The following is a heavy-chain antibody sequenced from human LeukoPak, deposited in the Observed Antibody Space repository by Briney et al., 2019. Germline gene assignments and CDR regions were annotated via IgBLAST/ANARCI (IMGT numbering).Heavy chain of an antibody. D-gene: IGHD3-22*01. Sequence: GGSLRLSCAASGFTFSRYEMNWVRQAPGKGLEWVSYISSSGSTIYYADSVKGRFTISRDNAKNSLYLQMNSLRAEDTAVYYCASPRGPYYYDSSGNYWGRGTLVTVSS. J-gene: IGHJ4*02. CDR2: ISSSGSTI. CDR1: GFTFSRYE. CDR3: ASPRGPYYYDSSGNY. V-gene: IGHV3-48*03.